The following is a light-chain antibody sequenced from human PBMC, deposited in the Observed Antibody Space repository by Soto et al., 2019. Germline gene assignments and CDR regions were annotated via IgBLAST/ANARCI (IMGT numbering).Light chain of an antibody. Sequence: EIVLTQSPGTLSLSPGERATLSCRASQSVTSNYLAWYQQKPGQAPRLLISGASIRATGIPDRFSGSGSGTDFTLTISRLEPEDFTVYYCQQYGSSQTFGQGTKVEIK. CDR2: GAS. CDR3: QQYGSSQT. V-gene: IGKV3-20*01. CDR1: QSVTSNY. J-gene: IGKJ1*01.